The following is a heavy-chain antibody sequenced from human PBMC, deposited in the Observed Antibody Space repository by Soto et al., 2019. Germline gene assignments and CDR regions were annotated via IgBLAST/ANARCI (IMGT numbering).Heavy chain of an antibody. J-gene: IGHJ5*02. CDR2: IKSKSDGGTT. CDR1: GFTFSDAW. Sequence: CSLRLSCSASGFTFSDAWMCWVPKAPGKGLDWVGRIKSKSDGGTTEYAAPVRSRFTISRYDSKNNLYMQMNRLKTEDQAGYYSTTDLWRGAMVVGSSRYFNPWRQGTTVGISS. V-gene: IGHV3-15*01. D-gene: IGHD5-18*01. CDR3: TTDLWRGAMVVGSSRYFNP.